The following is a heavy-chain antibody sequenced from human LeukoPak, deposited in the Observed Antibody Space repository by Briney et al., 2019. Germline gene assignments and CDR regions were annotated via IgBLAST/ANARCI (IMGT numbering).Heavy chain of an antibody. CDR3: TTVSRLVRYYFDY. CDR1: GFTFSNAW. V-gene: IGHV3-15*07. CDR2: IKIKTDGGTT. J-gene: IGHJ4*02. D-gene: IGHD6-19*01. Sequence: GGSLRLSCAASGFTFSNAWMNWVRQAPGKGLEWVGRIKIKTDGGTTDYAAPVKGRFTISRDDSKNTLYLQMNSLKTEGTAVYYCTTVSRLVRYYFDYWGQGTLVTVSS.